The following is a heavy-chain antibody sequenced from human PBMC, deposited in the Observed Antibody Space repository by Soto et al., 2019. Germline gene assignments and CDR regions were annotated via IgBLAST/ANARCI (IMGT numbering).Heavy chain of an antibody. CDR3: AYIPVDTAMAAGGFDY. J-gene: IGHJ4*02. CDR1: GYTFTSYY. V-gene: IGHV1-46*03. D-gene: IGHD5-18*01. CDR2: INPSGGST. Sequence: QVQLVQSGAEVKKPGASVKVSCKASGYTFTSYYMHWVRPAPGQGLEWMGIINPSGGSTSYAQKFQGRVTMTRDTSTSTVYMELSSLRSEDTAVYYCAYIPVDTAMAAGGFDYWGQGTLGTVSS.